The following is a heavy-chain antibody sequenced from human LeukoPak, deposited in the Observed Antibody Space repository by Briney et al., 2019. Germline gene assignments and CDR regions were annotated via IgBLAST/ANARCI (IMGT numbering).Heavy chain of an antibody. V-gene: IGHV4-59*01. J-gene: IGHJ5*02. CDR1: GGSISSYY. CDR3: ARGHDFWSGYYQGFDP. Sequence: SETLSLTCTVSGGSISSYYWTWIRQPPGKGLEWIGYIYYSGSTNYNPSLKSRVTISVDTSKNQFSLKLSSVTAADTAVYYCARGHDFWSGYYQGFDPWGQGTLVTVSS. D-gene: IGHD3-3*01. CDR2: IYYSGST.